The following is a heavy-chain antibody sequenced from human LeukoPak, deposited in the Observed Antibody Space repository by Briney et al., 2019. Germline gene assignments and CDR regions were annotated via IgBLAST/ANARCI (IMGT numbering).Heavy chain of an antibody. Sequence: PSETLSLTCGVFGGSLNGYYWNWIRQPPGKGLEWIGYIYHSGSTYYNPSLKSRVTISVDRSKNQFSLKLSSVTAADTAVYYCARELGYYDFWSGYYEGWGQGTLVTVSS. V-gene: IGHV4-34*01. CDR3: ARELGYYDFWSGYYEG. CDR2: IYHSGST. CDR1: GGSLNGYY. D-gene: IGHD3-3*01. J-gene: IGHJ4*02.